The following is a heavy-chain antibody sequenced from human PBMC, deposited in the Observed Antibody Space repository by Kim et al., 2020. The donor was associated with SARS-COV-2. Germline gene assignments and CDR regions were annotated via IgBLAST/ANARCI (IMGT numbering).Heavy chain of an antibody. V-gene: IGHV4-34*01. CDR3: ARGQRYWYSSSSSFDY. CDR1: GGSFSGYY. Sequence: SETLSLTCAVYGGSFSGYYWSWIRQPPGKGLEWIGEINHSGSTNYNPSLKSRVTISVDTSKNQFSLKLSSVTAADTAVYYCARGQRYWYSSSSSFDYWGQGTLVTVSS. J-gene: IGHJ4*02. D-gene: IGHD6-6*01. CDR2: INHSGST.